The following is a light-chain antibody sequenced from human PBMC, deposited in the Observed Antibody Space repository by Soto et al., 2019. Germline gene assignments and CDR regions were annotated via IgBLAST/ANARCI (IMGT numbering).Light chain of an antibody. CDR3: SSYAGSNHP. Sequence: QSALTQPPSASGSPGQSVTISCTGTSSDVGGYNYVSWYQQHPGKAPKLMIYEVSKRPSGVPDRFSGSKSGNTASLTVSGLQAEDEADYYCSSYAGSNHPFGPGTKVTVL. V-gene: IGLV2-8*01. CDR1: SSDVGGYNY. CDR2: EVS. J-gene: IGLJ1*01.